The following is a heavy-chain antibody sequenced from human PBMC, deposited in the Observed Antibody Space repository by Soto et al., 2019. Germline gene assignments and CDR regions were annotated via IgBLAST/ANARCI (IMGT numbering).Heavy chain of an antibody. Sequence: ASVKVSCKASGYTFTSYGISWLRQAPGQGLEWVGWISAHNGDTRYAQNLQGRITMTTDTFTNTAYMKLTSLTSDDTAVYYCARDWSRYYDSSGLMWFYWGQGTLVTVSS. D-gene: IGHD3-22*01. J-gene: IGHJ4*02. CDR1: GYTFTSYG. CDR3: ARDWSRYYDSSGLMWFY. CDR2: ISAHNGDT. V-gene: IGHV1-18*01.